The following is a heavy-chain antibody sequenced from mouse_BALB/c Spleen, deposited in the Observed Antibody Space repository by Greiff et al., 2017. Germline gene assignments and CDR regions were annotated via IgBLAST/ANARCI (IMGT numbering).Heavy chain of an antibody. J-gene: IGHJ1*01. V-gene: IGHV3-2*02. Sequence: DVQLQESGPGLVKPSQSLSLTCTVTGYSITSDYAWNWIRQFPGNKLEWMGYISYSGSTSYNPSLKSRISITRDTSKNQFFLQLNSVTTEDTATYYCASGTRYWYFDVWGAGTTVTVSS. CDR2: ISYSGST. D-gene: IGHD4-1*01. CDR3: ASGTRYWYFDV. CDR1: GYSITSDYA.